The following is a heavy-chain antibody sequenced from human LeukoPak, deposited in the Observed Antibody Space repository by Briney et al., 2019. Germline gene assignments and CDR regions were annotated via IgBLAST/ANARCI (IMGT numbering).Heavy chain of an antibody. D-gene: IGHD3-10*01. CDR2: ISGSGGST. V-gene: IGHV3-23*01. J-gene: IGHJ4*02. CDR3: AKDQWNGSGSYCFDY. CDR1: GFTLSSYS. Sequence: GGCRRLSCVAAGFTLSSYSMGWVRPAPGKGREWVSAISGSGGSTYYADSVKGRFTISRDNSKNKLYLQMNSLRAKDTAVYYCAKDQWNGSGSYCFDYWGQGTLVTVSS.